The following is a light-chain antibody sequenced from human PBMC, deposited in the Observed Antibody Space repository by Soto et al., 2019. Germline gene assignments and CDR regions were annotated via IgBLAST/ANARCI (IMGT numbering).Light chain of an antibody. Sequence: EIVLTQSPGTLSLSPGERATLSCRPSQSISSSYLAWYQQKPGQAPRLLIYGASSRATGIPDRFSGSGSGTDFTLTISRLEPEDFAVYYCQQYGSSYTFGLWTKLEIK. V-gene: IGKV3-20*01. CDR3: QQYGSSYT. CDR2: GAS. J-gene: IGKJ2*01. CDR1: QSISSSY.